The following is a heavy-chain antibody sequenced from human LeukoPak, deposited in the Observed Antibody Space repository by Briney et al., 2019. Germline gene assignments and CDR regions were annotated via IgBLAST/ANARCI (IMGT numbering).Heavy chain of an antibody. CDR2: ICPVDAQT. V-gene: IGHV5-51*01. CDR3: ARGPYAYTSSATLGSYNWFDP. D-gene: IGHD2-2*02. CDR1: GYSFPNYW. J-gene: IGHJ5*02. Sequence: GEPLKISWKGSGYSFPNYWIGWVRQMPGKGLEWMGVICPVDAQTRYSPSFQDQVTISVDKSISTAYLQWSSLKASDTAMYYCARGPYAYTSSATLGSYNWFDPWGQGSLVTVSS.